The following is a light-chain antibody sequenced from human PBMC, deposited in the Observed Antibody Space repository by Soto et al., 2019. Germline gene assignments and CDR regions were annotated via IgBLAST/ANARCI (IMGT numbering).Light chain of an antibody. Sequence: QSALTQPASVSGSPGQSITISCTGTSTDVGGYNFVSWYQQHPGKAPKLMIYEVSNRPSGVSHHFSGSKSGNTASLTISGLQAEDEADYYCSSYTSSSTYVFGTGTKLTVL. V-gene: IGLV2-14*01. CDR2: EVS. J-gene: IGLJ1*01. CDR1: STDVGGYNF. CDR3: SSYTSSSTYV.